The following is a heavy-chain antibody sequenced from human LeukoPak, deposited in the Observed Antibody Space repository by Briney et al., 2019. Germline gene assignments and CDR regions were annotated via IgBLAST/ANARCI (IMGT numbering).Heavy chain of an antibody. CDR2: ISSSGSPI. J-gene: IGHJ6*03. CDR1: GFTFSSYS. CDR3: ARKLYYMDV. V-gene: IGHV3-21*01. Sequence: SGGSLRLSCAASGFTFSSYSMNWVRQAPGKGLEWVSSISSSGSPIYYADSVKGRFTVSRDNAKNSLYLQMSSLRAEDTAVYYCARKLYYMDVWGKGTTVTISS.